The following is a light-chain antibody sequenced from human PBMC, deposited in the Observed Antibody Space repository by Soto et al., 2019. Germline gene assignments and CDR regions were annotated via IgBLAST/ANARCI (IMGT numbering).Light chain of an antibody. V-gene: IGKV2-28*01. CDR1: QSLLHSNGYNY. J-gene: IGKJ2*03. CDR3: MHALHTPPG. CDR2: LGS. Sequence: DIVVTQSPLSLPVTPGKPAAISCRSSQSLLHSNGYNYLDRYLQKPGQPPQLLTYLGSSRASGVPDRFSGSGSGTDFTLKISRVEAEDVGVYYCMHALHTPPGFGQGTKLEIK.